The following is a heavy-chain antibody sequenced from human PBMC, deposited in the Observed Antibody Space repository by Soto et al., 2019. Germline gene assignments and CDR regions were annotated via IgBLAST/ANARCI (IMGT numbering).Heavy chain of an antibody. J-gene: IGHJ6*02. CDR3: ARHIVVVPAAPYYGMDV. Sequence: GESLKISCKGSGYSFTSYWISWVRQMPGKGLEWMGRIDPSDSYTNYSPSFQGHVTISADKSISTAYLQWSSLKASDTAMYYCARHIVVVPAAPYYGMDVWGQGTTVTVSS. CDR1: GYSFTSYW. V-gene: IGHV5-10-1*01. D-gene: IGHD2-2*01. CDR2: IDPSDSYT.